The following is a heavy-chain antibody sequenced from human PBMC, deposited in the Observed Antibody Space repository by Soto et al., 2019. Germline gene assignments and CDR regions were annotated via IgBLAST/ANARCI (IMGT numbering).Heavy chain of an antibody. CDR3: ARDILFENWFAP. CDR2: INTATGNT. V-gene: IGHV1-3*04. J-gene: IGHJ5*02. Sequence: KVSCKASGYTFTNNAMDWVRQAPAQRLEWMGWINTATGNTKYSRKFLGRISLTRDTSATTVYMALSRLTSTDTAVYYCARDILFENWFAPWGQGTLVTVSS. CDR1: GYTFTNNA.